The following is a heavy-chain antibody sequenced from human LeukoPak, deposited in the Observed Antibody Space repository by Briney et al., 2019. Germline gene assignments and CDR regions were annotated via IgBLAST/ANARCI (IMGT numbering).Heavy chain of an antibody. D-gene: IGHD6-19*01. CDR3: AKDLEQSLGLGALEY. J-gene: IGHJ4*02. V-gene: IGHV3-23*01. CDR1: GFTFSSYA. Sequence: QSGGSVRLSCAASGFTFSSYAMSWVRQAPGKGLEWVSTISGSGGSTYYADAVRGRFTISRDNSKNTLYLQMNSLRAEDTAVYYCAKDLEQSLGLGALEYWGQAAVATVSS. CDR2: ISGSGGST.